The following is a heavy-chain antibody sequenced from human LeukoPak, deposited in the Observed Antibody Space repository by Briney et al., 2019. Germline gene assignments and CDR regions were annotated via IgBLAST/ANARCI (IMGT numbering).Heavy chain of an antibody. CDR1: GFTFSDYD. D-gene: IGHD4-23*01. V-gene: IGHV3-11*01. CDR2: ISSSGRTI. J-gene: IGHJ4*02. Sequence: GGSLRLSCAASGFTFSDYDMTWIRQAPGKGLEGVSYISSSGRTIYYADSVKGRFTISRDNAKNSLYLQMNSLRAEDTAVYYCTRDLRGGNPVAWGQGTLVTVSS. CDR3: TRDLRGGNPVA.